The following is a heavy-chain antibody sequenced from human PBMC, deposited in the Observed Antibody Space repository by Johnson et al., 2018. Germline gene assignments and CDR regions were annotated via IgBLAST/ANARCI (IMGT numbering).Heavy chain of an antibody. CDR2: IYIDGST. D-gene: IGHD1-14*01. Sequence: VQLQESGGGLVQPGGSLRLSCGASGFTVSSNFMSWVRQAPGKGLEWVSVIYIDGSTFYADSVKGRFTIARHTSKSTLYLQMKSLRPEDTAVYYCARRSPLTISLGDAFDIWGQGTMVTGSS. J-gene: IGHJ3*02. V-gene: IGHV3-66*02. CDR3: ARRSPLTISLGDAFDI. CDR1: GFTVSSNF.